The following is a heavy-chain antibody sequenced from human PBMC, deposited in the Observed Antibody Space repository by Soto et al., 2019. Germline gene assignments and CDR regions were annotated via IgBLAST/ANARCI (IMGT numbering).Heavy chain of an antibody. CDR2: ISGTSGTI. V-gene: IGHV3-48*01. CDR3: TRDAATVKFDY. J-gene: IGHJ5*01. D-gene: IGHD2-15*01. CDR1: GFTFSPYT. Sequence: GGSLRFSCAGSGFTFSPYTMHWVRQAPGKGLEWISYISGTSGTIYYADSVKGRFTIPRDNAKNSLYLQMNSLRVEDTAVYFCTRDAATVKFDYWGRGTLVTVSS.